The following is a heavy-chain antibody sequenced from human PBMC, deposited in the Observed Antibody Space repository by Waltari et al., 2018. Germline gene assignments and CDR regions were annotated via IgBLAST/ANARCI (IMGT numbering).Heavy chain of an antibody. CDR3: ARLYSGVETYYMDV. Sequence: QVQLQESGPGLVKPSQTLSLTCTVSGGSISSGGYYWSWIRQHPGKGLGWIGYIYYSGSTYYNPSLKSRVTISVDTSKNQFSLKLSSVTAADTAVYYCARLYSGVETYYMDVWGKGTTVTVSS. CDR2: IYYSGST. J-gene: IGHJ6*03. V-gene: IGHV4-31*03. D-gene: IGHD5-12*01. CDR1: GGSISSGGYY.